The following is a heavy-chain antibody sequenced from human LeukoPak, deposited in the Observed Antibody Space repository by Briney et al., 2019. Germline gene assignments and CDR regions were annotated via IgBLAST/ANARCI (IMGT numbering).Heavy chain of an antibody. CDR2: INHSGST. CDR3: ARGSRGRVVRVYYYYGMDV. CDR1: GGSFSGYY. J-gene: IGHJ6*02. D-gene: IGHD3-10*01. Sequence: SETLSLTCAVYGGSFSGYYWSWIRQPPGKGLEWIGEINHSGSTNYNPSLKSRVTISVDTSKNQFSLKLSSVTAADTAVYYCARGSRGRVVRVYYYYGMDVRGQGTTVTVSS. V-gene: IGHV4-34*01.